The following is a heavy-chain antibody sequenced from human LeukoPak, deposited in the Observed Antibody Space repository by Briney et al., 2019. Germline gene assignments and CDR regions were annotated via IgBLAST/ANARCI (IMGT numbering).Heavy chain of an antibody. Sequence: GASVKVSCKVSGYTLTELSMHWVRQAPGKGLEWMGGFDPEDGETIYAQKFQGRVTMTEDTPTDTAYMELSSPRSEDTAVYYCATIPGIAVAGVMDVWGKGTTVTVSS. D-gene: IGHD6-19*01. V-gene: IGHV1-24*01. CDR1: GYTLTELS. CDR2: FDPEDGET. CDR3: ATIPGIAVAGVMDV. J-gene: IGHJ6*04.